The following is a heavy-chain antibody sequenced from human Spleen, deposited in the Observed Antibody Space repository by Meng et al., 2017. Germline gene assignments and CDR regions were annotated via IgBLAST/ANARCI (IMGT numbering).Heavy chain of an antibody. CDR2: INHSGST. CDR1: GGSFSGYY. J-gene: IGHJ4*02. V-gene: IGHV4-34*01. Sequence: QVQLHQWCAGLFKPSETLSLPCDVYGGSFSGYYWSWIRQPPGKGLEWIGEINHSGSTNYNPSLKSRVTISVDTSRNQFSLKLNSVTAADTAVYYCATVGMGLDSWGQGILVTVSS. D-gene: IGHD7-27*01. CDR3: ATVGMGLDS.